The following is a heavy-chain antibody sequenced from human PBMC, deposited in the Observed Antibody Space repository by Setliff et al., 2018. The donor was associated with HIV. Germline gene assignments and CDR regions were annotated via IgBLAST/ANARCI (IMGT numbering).Heavy chain of an antibody. V-gene: IGHV4-59*11. Sequence: SETLSLTCTVSGGSIRSHYWSWIRQSPGKAFEWIGYIYATGSTNYNPSLQSRVTISMVASRNQFSLKLSSVTAADTAVYYCARVSRGGSSPGWFDPWGQGTLVTVSS. CDR1: GGSIRSHY. D-gene: IGHD6-6*01. CDR3: ARVSRGGSSPGWFDP. J-gene: IGHJ5*02. CDR2: IYATGST.